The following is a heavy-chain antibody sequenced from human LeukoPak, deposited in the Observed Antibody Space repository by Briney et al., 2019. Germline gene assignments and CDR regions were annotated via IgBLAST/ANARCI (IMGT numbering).Heavy chain of an antibody. Sequence: GGSLRLSCAASGFTVSSNYMSWVRQAPGKGLEWVSVIYSGGSTYYADSVKGRFTISRDNSKNTLYLQMNSLRAEDTAVYYCAKDLLRDYYYGMDVWGQGTTVTVSS. CDR3: AKDLLRDYYYGMDV. J-gene: IGHJ6*02. CDR2: IYSGGST. CDR1: GFTVSSNY. V-gene: IGHV3-53*01. D-gene: IGHD3-3*01.